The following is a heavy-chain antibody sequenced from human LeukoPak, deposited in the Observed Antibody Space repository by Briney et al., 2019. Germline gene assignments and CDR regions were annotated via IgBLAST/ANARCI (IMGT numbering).Heavy chain of an antibody. D-gene: IGHD2-2*01. CDR2: IIPFFGTA. Sequence: GSSVKVSCKASGGTFSSYAISWVRQAPGQGLEWMGGIIPFFGTAHYAQKFQGRVTITTDESTSTAYMELRSLRSEDTAVYYCARSTCSSTSCLTSRPFDYWGQGTLVTVSS. V-gene: IGHV1-69*05. CDR3: ARSTCSSTSCLTSRPFDY. CDR1: GGTFSSYA. J-gene: IGHJ4*02.